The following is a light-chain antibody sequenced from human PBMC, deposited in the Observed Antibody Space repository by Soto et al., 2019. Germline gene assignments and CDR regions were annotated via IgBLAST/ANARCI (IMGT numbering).Light chain of an antibody. V-gene: IGLV1-47*01. J-gene: IGLJ1*01. CDR2: RND. CDR3: GAWDDSLSGYV. CDR1: ISNIGTHY. Sequence: QPVLTQPPSASGTPGQGITISCSGSISNIGTHYVYWYQHLPGTAPKLLIYRNDLRPSGVPDRFSGSRSGTSASLAISGLRSEDEADYYCGAWDDSLSGYVFGTGTKLTVL.